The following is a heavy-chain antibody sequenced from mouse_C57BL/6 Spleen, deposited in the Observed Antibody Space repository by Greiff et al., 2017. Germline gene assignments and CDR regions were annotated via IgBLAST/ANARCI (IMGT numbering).Heavy chain of an antibody. J-gene: IGHJ2*01. CDR2: ISDGGSYT. V-gene: IGHV5-4*03. D-gene: IGHD1-1*01. CDR1: GFTFSSYA. CDR3: ARVFITTVVAGNYFDY. Sequence: EVKLVESGGGLVKPGGSLKLSCAASGFTFSSYAMSWVRQTPEKRLEWVATISDGGSYTYYPDNVKGRFTISRDNAKNNLYLQMSHLKSEDTAMYYCARVFITTVVAGNYFDYWGQGTTLTVSS.